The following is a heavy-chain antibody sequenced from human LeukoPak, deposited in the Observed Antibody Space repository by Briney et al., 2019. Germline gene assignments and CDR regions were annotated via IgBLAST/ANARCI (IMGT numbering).Heavy chain of an antibody. Sequence: SQTLSLTCAVSGGSITTGGYSWNWIRQPPGKGLEWIGYIYHSGTTYYIPSLKSRVVISIDRSNNQFSLKLTSVTAADTAVYYCARGGDYGSGSYAEPLDYWGQGILVTVSS. J-gene: IGHJ4*02. V-gene: IGHV4-30-2*01. CDR2: IYHSGTT. D-gene: IGHD3-10*01. CDR1: GGSITTGGYS. CDR3: ARGGDYGSGSYAEPLDY.